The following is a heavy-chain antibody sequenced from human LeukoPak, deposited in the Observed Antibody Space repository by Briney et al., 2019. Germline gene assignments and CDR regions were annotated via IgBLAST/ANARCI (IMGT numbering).Heavy chain of an antibody. CDR3: ARVNYGDFHFDY. CDR2: INPSGGGT. J-gene: IGHJ4*02. CDR1: GYTFTSYY. D-gene: IGHD4-17*01. Sequence: ASVKVSCKASGYTFTSYYMHWVRQAPGQGLEWMGIINPSGGGTSYAQKFQGRVTMTRDTSTSTVYMELSSLRSEDMAVYYCARVNYGDFHFDYGGQGTLVTVSS. V-gene: IGHV1-46*01.